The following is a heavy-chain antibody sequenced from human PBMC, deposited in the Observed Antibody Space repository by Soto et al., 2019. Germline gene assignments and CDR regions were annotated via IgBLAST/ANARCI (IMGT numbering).Heavy chain of an antibody. J-gene: IGHJ4*02. V-gene: IGHV3-30*18. D-gene: IGHD2-21*02. CDR2: ISYDGSNK. Sequence: QVQLVESGGGVVQPGRSLRLSCAASGFTFSSYGMHWVRQAPGKGLEWVAVISYDGSNKYYADSVKGRFTISRDNSKNTLYLQMNSLIAEDTAVYYCAKDRLPPSGDSYYFDYWGQGTLVTVSS. CDR3: AKDRLPPSGDSYYFDY. CDR1: GFTFSSYG.